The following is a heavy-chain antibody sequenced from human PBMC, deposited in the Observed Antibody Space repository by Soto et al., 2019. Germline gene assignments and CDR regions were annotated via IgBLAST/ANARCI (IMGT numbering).Heavy chain of an antibody. D-gene: IGHD6-25*01. CDR2: IIPIFGTA. CDR3: ASGRGIAALDY. J-gene: IGHJ4*02. V-gene: IGHV1-69*06. Sequence: QVQLLQSGAEVKKPGSSVKVSCKASGGTFSSYAISWVRQAPGQGLEWMGGIIPIFGTANYAQKFQGRVTITADKSTSTAHVELSSLRSEDTAVCYCASGRGIAALDYWGQGTLVTVSS. CDR1: GGTFSSYA.